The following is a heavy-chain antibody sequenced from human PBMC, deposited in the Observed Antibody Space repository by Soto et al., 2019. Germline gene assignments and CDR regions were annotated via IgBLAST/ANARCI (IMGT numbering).Heavy chain of an antibody. CDR2: ISDRGDI. CDR1: GISITSSY. Sequence: PSETLSLTCTVSGISITSSYWNWFRQSPGKGLEWIGQISDRGDINYNPPLESRVAISTDTSKNQVSLTLTAVNDADTAVYFCARGRHWFGPWGQGTLVTVSS. CDR3: ARGRHWFGP. J-gene: IGHJ5*02. V-gene: IGHV4-59*08.